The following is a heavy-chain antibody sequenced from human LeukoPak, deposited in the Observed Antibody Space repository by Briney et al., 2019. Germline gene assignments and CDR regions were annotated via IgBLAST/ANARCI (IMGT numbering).Heavy chain of an antibody. J-gene: IGHJ4*02. CDR3: ARDRFHVEMATIGPFGY. CDR1: GVTLSSYA. Sequence: GGSLRLSCAASGVTLSSYAMSWARQAPGKGLEWVSGISSSGSGGNTYYADSVKGRFTISRDSSKNTLYLQMNSLRAEDTAVYYCARDRFHVEMATIGPFGYWGQGTLVTVSS. D-gene: IGHD5-24*01. V-gene: IGHV3-23*01. CDR2: ISSSGSGGNT.